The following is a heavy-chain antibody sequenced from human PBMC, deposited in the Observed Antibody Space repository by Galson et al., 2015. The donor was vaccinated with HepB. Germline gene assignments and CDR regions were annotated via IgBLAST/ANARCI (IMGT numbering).Heavy chain of an antibody. V-gene: IGHV4-39*02. CDR1: GGSLSSRSYY. CDR3: ARRQQLGQLYDAFDI. Sequence: LSLTCTVSGGSLSSRSYYWAWIRQPPGKGLEWIGTIYHSGTTYYNPSLKSRLTISVDTSKNHFSLRLSSVTAADTAVYYCARRQQLGQLYDAFDIWGQGTMVTVSS. D-gene: IGHD6-13*01. CDR2: IYHSGTT. J-gene: IGHJ3*02.